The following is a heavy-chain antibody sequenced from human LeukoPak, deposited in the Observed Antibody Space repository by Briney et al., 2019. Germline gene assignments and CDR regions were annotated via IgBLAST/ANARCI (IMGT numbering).Heavy chain of an antibody. D-gene: IGHD6-6*01. CDR3: ARGRTMYSGSVLYY. CDR1: GYTFTSYD. J-gene: IGHJ4*02. V-gene: IGHV1-8*01. CDR2: MNTNSGNT. Sequence: ASVTVSCKASGYTFTSYDINWVRQATGPGLEWMGWMNTNSGNTGYAQKFQGRVTMTSNTSITTAYMELSSLRSDDTAVYYCARGRTMYSGSVLYYWGQGTLVTVSS.